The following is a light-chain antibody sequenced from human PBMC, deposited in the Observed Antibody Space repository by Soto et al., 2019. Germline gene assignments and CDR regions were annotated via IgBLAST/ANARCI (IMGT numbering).Light chain of an antibody. CDR2: GAS. V-gene: IGKV3-20*01. CDR3: QPYGSSPTYT. J-gene: IGKJ2*01. Sequence: EIVLTQSPGTLSLSPGERATLSCRASQSVSSSYLAWYRQKPGQAPRLLIYGASSRATGIPDRFSGSGSGTDFTLTITRLEPEDFVVYCCQPYGSSPTYTFSQGARLASK. CDR1: QSVSSSY.